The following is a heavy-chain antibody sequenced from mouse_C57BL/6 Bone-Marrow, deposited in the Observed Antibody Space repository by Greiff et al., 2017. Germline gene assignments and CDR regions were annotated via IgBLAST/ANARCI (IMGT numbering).Heavy chain of an antibody. J-gene: IGHJ3*01. CDR3: ARSKNWDSWFAY. D-gene: IGHD4-1*01. CDR1: GYAFTNYL. CDR2: INPGSGGT. V-gene: IGHV1-54*01. Sequence: VQLQQSGAELVRPGTSVKVSCKASGYAFTNYLIAWVKQRPGQGLEWIGVINPGSGGTNYNEKFKGKANLTADKSSSTAYMQLSSLTSEDSAVYFCARSKNWDSWFAYWGQGTLVTVSA.